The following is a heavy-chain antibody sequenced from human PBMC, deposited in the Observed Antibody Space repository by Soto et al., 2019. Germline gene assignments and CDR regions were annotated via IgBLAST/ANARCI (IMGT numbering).Heavy chain of an antibody. V-gene: IGHV4-31*03. Sequence: SETLSLTCTVSGGSISSGGYYWSWIRQHPGKGLEWIGYIYYSGSTYYNPSLKSRVTISVDTSKNQFSLKLSSVTAADTTVYYCARGHMIAAAITLLDPWGQGTLVTVSS. CDR2: IYYSGST. CDR1: GGSISSGGYY. CDR3: ARGHMIAAAITLLDP. J-gene: IGHJ5*02. D-gene: IGHD6-13*01.